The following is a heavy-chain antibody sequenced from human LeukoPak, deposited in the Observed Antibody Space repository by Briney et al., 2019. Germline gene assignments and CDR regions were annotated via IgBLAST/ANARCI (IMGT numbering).Heavy chain of an antibody. Sequence: PSETLSLTCAVDGGSFSGYYWSWIRQPPGQGLEWIGEINHSGSTNYNPSLKSRVTISVDTSKNQFSLKLSSATAADTAVYYCARGVRGYSYGIDYWGQGTLVTVSS. CDR1: GGSFSGYY. V-gene: IGHV4-34*01. J-gene: IGHJ4*02. D-gene: IGHD5-18*01. CDR3: ARGVRGYSYGIDY. CDR2: INHSGST.